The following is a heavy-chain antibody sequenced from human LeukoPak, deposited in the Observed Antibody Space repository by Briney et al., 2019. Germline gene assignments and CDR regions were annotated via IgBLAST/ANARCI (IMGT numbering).Heavy chain of an antibody. CDR1: GFTFGSYS. V-gene: IGHV3-21*01. D-gene: IGHD3-3*02. Sequence: GGSLRLSCAASGFTFGSYSMNWVRQAPGKGLEWVSSISSSSSYIYYADSVKGRFTISRDNAKNSLYLQMNSLRAEDTAVYYCARDFSEQPFDYWGQGTLVTVSS. CDR3: ARDFSEQPFDY. CDR2: ISSSSSYI. J-gene: IGHJ4*02.